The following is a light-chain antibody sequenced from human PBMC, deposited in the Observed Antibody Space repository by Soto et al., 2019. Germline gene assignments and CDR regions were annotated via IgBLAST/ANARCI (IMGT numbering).Light chain of an antibody. V-gene: IGKV3-20*01. J-gene: IGKJ1*01. CDR2: GAS. Sequence: EIVLTQSPGTLSLSPGERATLSCRASQSVSSGYLAWYQQKPGQAPRLLIYGASSRATGIPDGFSGSGSGTDFTLTISRLEPEDFAFYYCQQYGSSPRTFGQGTRVEIK. CDR1: QSVSSGY. CDR3: QQYGSSPRT.